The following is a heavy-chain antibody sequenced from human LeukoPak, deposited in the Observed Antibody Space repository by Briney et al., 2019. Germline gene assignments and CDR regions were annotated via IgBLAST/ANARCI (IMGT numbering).Heavy chain of an antibody. D-gene: IGHD2-8*01. Sequence: PGGSLRLSCSASGFTFRNFAISWVRQAPGKGLEWVSSIGGGDTHYADSVKGRFTISRDDSRSTVGLQLSSLRAEDTAVYYCAKDGQSFNSMYDYFDSWGQGTLVTVSS. V-gene: IGHV3-23*01. CDR2: IGGGDT. CDR1: GFTFRNFA. CDR3: AKDGQSFNSMYDYFDS. J-gene: IGHJ4*02.